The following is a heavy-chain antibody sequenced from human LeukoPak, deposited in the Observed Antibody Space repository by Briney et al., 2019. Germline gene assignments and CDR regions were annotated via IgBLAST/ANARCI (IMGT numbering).Heavy chain of an antibody. CDR1: GGSFSGYY. J-gene: IGHJ6*03. Sequence: SETLSLTCAVYGGSFSGYYWSWIRQPPGKGLEWIGEINHSGSTNYNPSLKSRVTISVDTSKNQFSLKLSSVTAADTAVYYCARCSGSYGLLYYYYMDVWGKGTTVTISS. CDR2: INHSGST. CDR3: ARCSGSYGLLYYYYMDV. D-gene: IGHD1-26*01. V-gene: IGHV4-34*01.